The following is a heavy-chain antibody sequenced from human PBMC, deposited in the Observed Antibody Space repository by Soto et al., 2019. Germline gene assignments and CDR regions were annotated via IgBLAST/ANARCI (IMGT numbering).Heavy chain of an antibody. CDR1: GGSISSYY. J-gene: IGHJ4*02. V-gene: IGHV4-59*08. CDR3: ARHRRDFDY. CDR2: IYYSGST. Sequence: ETLSLTCTVSGGSISSYYWSWIRQPPGKGLEWIGYIYYSGSTNYNPSLKSRVTISVDTSKNQFSLKLSSVTAADTAVYYCARHRRDFDYWGQGTLVTVSS.